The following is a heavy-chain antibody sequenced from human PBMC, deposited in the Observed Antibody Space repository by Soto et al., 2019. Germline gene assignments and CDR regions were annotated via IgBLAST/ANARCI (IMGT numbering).Heavy chain of an antibody. Sequence: QVQLQQWGAGLLKPSETLSLTCAVYGGSFSGYYWRWIRQPPGKGLEWIGEINHSGSTNYNPSLKCRVTSSVDTAKNQFSLKLRCVTAAETAVYYCARAHCSSTSCFVGDYWGQGTLVTVSS. CDR3: ARAHCSSTSCFVGDY. J-gene: IGHJ4*02. CDR1: GGSFSGYY. D-gene: IGHD2-2*01. V-gene: IGHV4-34*01. CDR2: INHSGST.